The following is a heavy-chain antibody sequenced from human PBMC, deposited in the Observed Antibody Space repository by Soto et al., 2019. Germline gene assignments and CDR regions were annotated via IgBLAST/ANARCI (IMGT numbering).Heavy chain of an antibody. V-gene: IGHV1-18*01. Sequence: QVQLVQSGAEVKKPGASVKVSCKASGYTFTSYGISWVRQAPGQGLEWMGWISAYNGNTNYAQKLQGRVTMTTDTSTSKAYMELRSLRSEDTAVYYCARDTYYYDSSGLTDYWGQGTLVTVSS. CDR1: GYTFTSYG. J-gene: IGHJ4*02. CDR2: ISAYNGNT. D-gene: IGHD3-22*01. CDR3: ARDTYYYDSSGLTDY.